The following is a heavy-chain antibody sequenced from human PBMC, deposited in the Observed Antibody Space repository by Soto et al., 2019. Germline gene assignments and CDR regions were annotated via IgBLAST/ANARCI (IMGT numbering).Heavy chain of an antibody. CDR1: GGTFSSYA. CDR2: IIPIFGTT. J-gene: IGHJ6*02. CDR3: ARDKGIAAAGTTGNWVNYYYGMDV. D-gene: IGHD6-13*01. V-gene: IGHV1-69*13. Sequence: SVKVSCKASGGTFSSYAISWVRQAPGQGLEWMGGIIPIFGTTNYAQKFQGRVTITADESTSTAYMELSSLRSEDTAVYYCARDKGIAAAGTTGNWVNYYYGMDVWGQGTTVTVSS.